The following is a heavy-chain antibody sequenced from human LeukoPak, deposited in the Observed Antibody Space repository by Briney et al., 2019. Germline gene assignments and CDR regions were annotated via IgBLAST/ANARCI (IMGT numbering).Heavy chain of an antibody. D-gene: IGHD6-13*01. J-gene: IGHJ3*02. CDR1: GYSFTSYW. Sequence: GESLKISCKSSGYSFTSYWIAWVRQMPGKGLEWMGILYPGDSDTRYSPSFQGQVTISADRSITTAYLQWSSLKASDTAMYYCARLYLPYTSAWYGSAFDIWGQGTMVTVSS. V-gene: IGHV5-51*01. CDR3: ARLYLPYTSAWYGSAFDI. CDR2: LYPGDSDT.